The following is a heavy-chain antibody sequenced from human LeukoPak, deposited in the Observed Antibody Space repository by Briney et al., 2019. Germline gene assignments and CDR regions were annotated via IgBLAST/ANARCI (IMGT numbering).Heavy chain of an antibody. V-gene: IGHV3-30*01. J-gene: IGHJ4*02. CDR3: ARRANGAFDY. D-gene: IGHD1-1*01. CDR1: GFTFSSYA. Sequence: GRSLRLSCAASGFTFSSYAMHWVRQAPGKGLEWVALISYDGSNKYYADSVKGRFTISRDNSKNTLYLQMNSLRAEDMAVYYCARRANGAFDYWGQGTLVTVSS. CDR2: ISYDGSNK.